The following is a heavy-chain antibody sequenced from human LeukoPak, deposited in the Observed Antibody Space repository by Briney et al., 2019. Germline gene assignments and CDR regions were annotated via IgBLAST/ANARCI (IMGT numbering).Heavy chain of an antibody. CDR1: GFTFSNCW. D-gene: IGHD6-6*01. J-gene: IGHJ4*02. Sequence: GGSLRLSCAASGFTFSNCWMHWVRQAPGKGLEWVSRIESDGSRTRYADSVKGRFTISRDNSKNTLYLQMNSLRAEDTAVYYCAKGGYSSSPSGLLFDYWGQGTLVTVSS. V-gene: IGHV3-74*01. CDR3: AKGGYSSSPSGLLFDY. CDR2: IESDGSRT.